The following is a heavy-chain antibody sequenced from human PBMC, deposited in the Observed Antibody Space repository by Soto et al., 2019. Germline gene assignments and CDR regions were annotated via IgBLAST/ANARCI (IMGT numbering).Heavy chain of an antibody. CDR3: ARYYFDP. D-gene: IGHD1-26*01. CDR1: GGSFSGYY. CDR2: INHSGST. V-gene: IGHV4-34*01. Sequence: TSETLSLTCAVYGGSFSGYYWSWIRQPPGKGLEWIGEINHSGSTNYNPSLKSRVTISVDTSKNQFSLKLSSVTAADTAVYYCARYYFDPWGQGTLVTVSS. J-gene: IGHJ5*02.